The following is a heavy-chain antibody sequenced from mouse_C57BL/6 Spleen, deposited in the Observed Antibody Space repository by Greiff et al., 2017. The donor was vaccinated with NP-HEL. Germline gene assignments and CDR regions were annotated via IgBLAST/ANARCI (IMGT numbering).Heavy chain of an antibody. J-gene: IGHJ3*01. CDR1: GYTFTSYW. Sequence: QVHVKQPGAELVRPGSSVKLSCKASGYTFTSYWMDWVKQRPGQGLEWIGNIYPSDSETHYNQKFKDKATLTVDKSSSTAYMQLSSLTSEDSAVYYCARGLRDYDAWFAYWGQGTLVTVSA. CDR3: ARGLRDYDAWFAY. CDR2: IYPSDSET. V-gene: IGHV1-61*01. D-gene: IGHD2-4*01.